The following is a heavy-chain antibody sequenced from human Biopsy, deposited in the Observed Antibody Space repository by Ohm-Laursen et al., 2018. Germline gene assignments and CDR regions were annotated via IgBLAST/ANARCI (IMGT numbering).Heavy chain of an antibody. CDR3: ARDLIAYCPTTSCDNFGMDV. Sequence: LQTLSLTCAVYGESFTSYYLSWIRQPPGKGLEWIGYINHSGSTNYNPSLKSRLTISVDTSKNQFSLKLTSVTAADTAVYYCARDLIAYCPTTSCDNFGMDVWGQGTTVTVSS. J-gene: IGHJ6*02. V-gene: IGHV4-59*01. D-gene: IGHD2-2*01. CDR1: GESFTSYY. CDR2: INHSGST.